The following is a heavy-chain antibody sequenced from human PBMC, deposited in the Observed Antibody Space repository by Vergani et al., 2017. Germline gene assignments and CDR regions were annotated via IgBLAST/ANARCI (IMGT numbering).Heavy chain of an antibody. CDR3: VRVKGSNWNDHLYDI. J-gene: IGHJ3*02. CDR2: IRNKANDYTT. Sequence: EVQLLESGGGLVQPGGSLRLSCAASGFTFSDHYMDWVRQAPGKGLEWVGRIRNKANDYTTQYAASVKGRFTISRDDSKSYLYLQMNSLQTEDTALYYCVRVKGSNWNDHLYDIWGQGTLVTVSS. CDR1: GFTFSDHY. V-gene: IGHV3-72*01. D-gene: IGHD1-1*01.